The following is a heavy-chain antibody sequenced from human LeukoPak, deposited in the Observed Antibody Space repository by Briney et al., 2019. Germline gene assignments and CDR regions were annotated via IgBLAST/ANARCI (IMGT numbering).Heavy chain of an antibody. CDR2: ISYDGSNK. Sequence: PGGSLRLSCAASGFTFSSYAMHWVRQAPGKGLEWVAVISYDGSNKYYADSVKGRFTISRDNSKNTLYLQMNSLRAEDTAVYYCARGSSWYSQPPDYWGQGTLVTVSS. CDR3: ARGSSWYSQPPDY. D-gene: IGHD6-13*01. J-gene: IGHJ4*02. CDR1: GFTFSSYA. V-gene: IGHV3-30-3*01.